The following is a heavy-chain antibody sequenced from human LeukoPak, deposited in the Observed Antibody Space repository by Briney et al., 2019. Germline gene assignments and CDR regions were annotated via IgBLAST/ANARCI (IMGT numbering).Heavy chain of an antibody. D-gene: IGHD6-13*01. CDR3: ARGVYIAAAQYGY. J-gene: IGHJ4*02. CDR1: GGSISSYY. V-gene: IGHV4-59*01. CDR2: IYYSGTT. Sequence: SETLSLTCTVSGGSISSYYWSWIRQPPGKGLEWIGYIYYSGTTNYNPSLKSRVTISVDTSKIQFSLKLSSVTAADTAVYYCARGVYIAAAQYGYWGQGTLVTVSS.